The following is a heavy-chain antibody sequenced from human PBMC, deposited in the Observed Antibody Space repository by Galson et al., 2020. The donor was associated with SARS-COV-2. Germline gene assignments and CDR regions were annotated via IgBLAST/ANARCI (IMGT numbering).Heavy chain of an antibody. J-gene: IGHJ4*02. CDR1: GFTFSSYW. Sequence: ALHGESLKISCAASGFTFSSYWMHWVRQAPGKGLVWVSRIYSEGSRTSSANSVKGRFTISGDNAKNTLYLQMNSLRAEDTAVYYCARGDMGNDYFDYWGQGTLVTVSS. CDR3: ARGDMGNDYFDY. CDR2: IYSEGSRT. D-gene: IGHD7-27*01. V-gene: IGHV3-74*01.